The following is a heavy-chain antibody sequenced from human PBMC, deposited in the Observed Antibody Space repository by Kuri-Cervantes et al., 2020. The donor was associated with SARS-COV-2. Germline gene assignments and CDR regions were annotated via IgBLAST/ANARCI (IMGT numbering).Heavy chain of an antibody. CDR2: ISSSSSYI. V-gene: IGHV3-21*04. D-gene: IGHD3-3*01. CDR1: GFTFSSYS. Sequence: GESLKISCAASGFTFSSYSMNWVRQAPGKGLEWVSSISSSSSYIYYADSVKGRFTISRDNAKNSLYLQMNSLRAEDTALYYCARESTIFGVVIWFDPWGQGTLVTVSS. J-gene: IGHJ5*02. CDR3: ARESTIFGVVIWFDP.